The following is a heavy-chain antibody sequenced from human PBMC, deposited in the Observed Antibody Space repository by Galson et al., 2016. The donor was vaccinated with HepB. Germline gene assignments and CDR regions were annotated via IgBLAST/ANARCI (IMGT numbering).Heavy chain of an antibody. D-gene: IGHD3-22*01. CDR3: AKTYDNTEYYADY. CDR1: GYTFSSYT. CDR2: INRYTGNP. Sequence: FGYTFSSYTMMWVRQAPGHGLEWMGGINRYTGNPTYAQGLTGRFVFSVDTSVSTAYLHIDSLKPEDTAVYFCAKTYDNTEYYADYWGQGTLLTVSS. J-gene: IGHJ4*02. V-gene: IGHV7-4-1*01.